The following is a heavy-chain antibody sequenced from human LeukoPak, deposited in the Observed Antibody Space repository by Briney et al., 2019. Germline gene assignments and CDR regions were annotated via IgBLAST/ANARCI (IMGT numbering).Heavy chain of an antibody. CDR1: GYTFTGYY. CDR2: INPNSGGT. J-gene: IGHJ4*02. Sequence: ASVKVSCKASGYTFTGYYMHWVRQAPGQGLEWMGWINPNSGGTNYAQKFQGRVTMTRDTSISTAYMELSRLRSDDTAVYYCARVPVVAPAALAYFDYWGQGTLVTVSS. V-gene: IGHV1-2*02. D-gene: IGHD2-2*01. CDR3: ARVPVVAPAALAYFDY.